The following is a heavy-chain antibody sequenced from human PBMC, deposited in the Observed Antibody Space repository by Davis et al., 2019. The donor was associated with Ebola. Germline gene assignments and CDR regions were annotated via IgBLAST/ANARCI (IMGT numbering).Heavy chain of an antibody. CDR2: ISGSGGST. J-gene: IGHJ6*02. CDR1: GFTFSSYA. D-gene: IGHD6-19*01. Sequence: GESLKISCAASGFTFSSYAMSWVRQAPGKGLEWVSAISGSGGSTYYADSVKGRFTISRDNSKNSLYLQMNSLRAEDTAVYYCARGIAVAGTFYYYGMDVWGQGTTVTVSS. V-gene: IGHV3-23*01. CDR3: ARGIAVAGTFYYYGMDV.